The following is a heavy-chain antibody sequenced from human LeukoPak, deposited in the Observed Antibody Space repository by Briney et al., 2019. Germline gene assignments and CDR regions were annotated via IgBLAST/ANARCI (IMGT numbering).Heavy chain of an antibody. CDR1: DYTFTNYG. J-gene: IGHJ6*02. Sequence: ASVKVSCKASDYTFTNYGVSWVRQAPGQGLEWMGWISAYNGKTYYAQKFQGRVTVTEDTSTDTAYMELSSLRSEDTAVYYCATATGPYYYGMDVLGQGTTVTVSS. CDR2: ISAYNGKT. CDR3: ATATGPYYYGMDV. V-gene: IGHV1-18*01. D-gene: IGHD4-17*01.